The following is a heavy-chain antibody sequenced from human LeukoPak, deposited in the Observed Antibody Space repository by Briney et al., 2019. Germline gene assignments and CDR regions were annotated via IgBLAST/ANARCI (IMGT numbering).Heavy chain of an antibody. CDR3: ARVYGETLDY. J-gene: IGHJ4*02. CDR2: IIPIFGTA. Sequence: ASVKVSCKASGGTFSSYAISWVRQAPGQGLEWMGGIIPIFGTADYAQKFQGRVTITADESTSTAYMELSSLRSEDTAVYYCARVYGETLDYWGQGTLVTVSS. V-gene: IGHV1-69*13. D-gene: IGHD4-17*01. CDR1: GGTFSSYA.